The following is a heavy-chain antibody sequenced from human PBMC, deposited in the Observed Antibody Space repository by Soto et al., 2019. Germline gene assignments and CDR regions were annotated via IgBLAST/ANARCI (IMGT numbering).Heavy chain of an antibody. CDR3: ARDAKYDFWSGYSSHSFDY. D-gene: IGHD3-3*01. J-gene: IGHJ4*02. CDR1: LYTFTSYA. V-gene: IGHV1-3*01. Sequence: ASVKVSCKASLYTFTSYAMHWVRQAPGQRREGRGGINAGNGNTKYSQKFQGRVTITRDTSASTAYMELSSLRSEDTAVYYCARDAKYDFWSGYSSHSFDYWGQGTLVTVSS. CDR2: INAGNGNT.